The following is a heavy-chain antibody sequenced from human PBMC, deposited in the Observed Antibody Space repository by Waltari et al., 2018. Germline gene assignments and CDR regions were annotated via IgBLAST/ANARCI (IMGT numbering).Heavy chain of an antibody. CDR3: ARDAGGIAAADTSHFDS. CDR2: ISPVSGGT. D-gene: IGHD6-13*01. Sequence: QVQLVQSGAEVKKPGASMKVSCKASGYTFNDFYIHWVRLTPGQGLEWMGWISPVSGGTSFAQSFQGRVTMTRDTAISTIYLELSSLRSDDTAIYYCARDAGGIAAADTSHFDSWGQGTLVTVSS. J-gene: IGHJ4*02. CDR1: GYTFNDFY. V-gene: IGHV1-2*02.